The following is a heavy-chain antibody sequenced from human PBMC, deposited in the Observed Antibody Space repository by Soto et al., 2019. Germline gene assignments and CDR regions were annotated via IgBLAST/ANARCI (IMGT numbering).Heavy chain of an antibody. CDR2: IYYSGST. V-gene: IGHV4-59*08. J-gene: IGHJ4*02. CDR1: GASISSYY. Sequence: QVQLQESGPGLVKPSETLSLTCTVSGASISSYYWTWIRQPPGKGLEWIGFIYYSGSTNYNPSLKSRVSISVDTSKNQCSLKLSSVTAADTAVYFCARLGNITSSDYWGQGTLVTVSS. D-gene: IGHD6-6*01. CDR3: ARLGNITSSDY.